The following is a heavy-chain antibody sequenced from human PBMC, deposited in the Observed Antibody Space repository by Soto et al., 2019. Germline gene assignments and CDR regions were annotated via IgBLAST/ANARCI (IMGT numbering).Heavy chain of an antibody. CDR1: GFTFSSYG. V-gene: IGHV3-33*01. CDR2: IWYDGNSK. CDR3: ARDSSSGEGFDF. J-gene: IGHJ4*02. Sequence: QVQLVESGGGVVQPGGSLRLSCAASGFTFSSYGMHWVRQAPGKGLEWMAVIWYDGNSKDYGDSVRGRFTVSRDNSKNTLYLQMDSLRAEDTAVYYCARDSSSGEGFDFWGQGTLVTVSS. D-gene: IGHD7-27*01.